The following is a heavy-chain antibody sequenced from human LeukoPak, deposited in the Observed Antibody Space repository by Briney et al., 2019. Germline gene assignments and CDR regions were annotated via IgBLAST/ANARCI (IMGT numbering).Heavy chain of an antibody. V-gene: IGHV3-23*01. J-gene: IGHJ2*01. CDR3: AKYGSGQLWLLGWYFDF. CDR1: GYTFYNYA. Sequence: GGSLRLTCAASGYTFYNYAVTWVRQAPGKGLEWVSSISHDGASTHYADSVKRRFTISRDNFKNTVFLQMHSLRAEDTAVYFCAKYGSGQLWLLGWYFDFWGRGTLVSVSS. D-gene: IGHD3-16*01. CDR2: ISHDGAST.